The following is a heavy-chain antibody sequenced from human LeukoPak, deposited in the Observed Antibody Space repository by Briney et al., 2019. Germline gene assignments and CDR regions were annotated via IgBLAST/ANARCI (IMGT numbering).Heavy chain of an antibody. CDR2: ISGSGGST. CDR1: GFTFSSYA. CDR3: AKLLGGYSYGPYYYHGMDV. D-gene: IGHD5-18*01. Sequence: GGSLRLSCAASGFTFSSYAMSWVRQAPGKGLEWVSAISGSGGSTYYADSVKGRFTISRDNSKNTLYLQMNSLRAEDTAVYYFAKLLGGYSYGPYYYHGMDVWGQGTTVTVSS. V-gene: IGHV3-23*01. J-gene: IGHJ6*02.